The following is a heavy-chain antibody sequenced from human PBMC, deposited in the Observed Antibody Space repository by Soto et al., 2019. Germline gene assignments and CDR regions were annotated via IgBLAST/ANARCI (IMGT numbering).Heavy chain of an antibody. Sequence: QVQLVQSGAEVRKPGASVKVSCKASGYTFSNYGLSWVRQAPGQGLEWMGWISDYNGNTHYAQKFQGRLIMTTDTSTRTAYVELRSLSDDTAVYFCAREGYYSGSGTYSPPRYYGMDVWGQGTTVTVSS. CDR1: GYTFSNYG. V-gene: IGHV1-18*01. D-gene: IGHD3-10*01. J-gene: IGHJ6*02. CDR3: AREGYYSGSGTYSPPRYYGMDV. CDR2: ISDYNGNT.